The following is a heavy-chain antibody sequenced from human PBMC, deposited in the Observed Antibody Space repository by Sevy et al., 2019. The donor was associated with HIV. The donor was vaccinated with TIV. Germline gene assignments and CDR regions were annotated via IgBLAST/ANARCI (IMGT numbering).Heavy chain of an antibody. CDR3: VREGRNYEYVWGTYHSGF. D-gene: IGHD3-16*02. J-gene: IGHJ4*02. CDR2: ISYDGSVK. Sequence: GESLKISCAASGFSFNGYAMHWVRQAPGKGLEWLAVISYDGSVKYYTESVKGRFTISRDNTKNILFLQLNSLRPEDTAVYYCVREGRNYEYVWGTYHSGFRAQGTLVTVSS. V-gene: IGHV3-30*04. CDR1: GFSFNGYA.